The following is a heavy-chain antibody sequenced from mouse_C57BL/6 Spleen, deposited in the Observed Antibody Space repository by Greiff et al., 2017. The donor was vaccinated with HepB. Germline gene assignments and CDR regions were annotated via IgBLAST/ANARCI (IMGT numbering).Heavy chain of an antibody. J-gene: IGHJ2*01. Sequence: VHVKQSGAELVRPGASVKLSCTASGFNIKDDYMHWVKQRPEQGLEWIGWIDPENGDTEYASKFQGKATITADTSSNTAYLQLSSLTSEDTAVYYCILQLSLRIYYFDYWGQGTTLTVSS. CDR2: IDPENGDT. V-gene: IGHV14-4*01. D-gene: IGHD3-2*02. CDR1: GFNIKDDY. CDR3: ILQLSLRIYYFDY.